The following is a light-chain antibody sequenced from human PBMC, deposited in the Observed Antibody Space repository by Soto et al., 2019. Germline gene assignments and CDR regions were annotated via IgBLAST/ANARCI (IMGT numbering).Light chain of an antibody. CDR1: SSDVGKYDY. CDR3: NSYVAGSNV. CDR2: EVS. V-gene: IGLV2-8*01. J-gene: IGLJ1*01. Sequence: QSVLTQPPSASGSPGQSVTISCTGTSSDVGKYDYVSWFQHHPGKAPKLIIYEVSKRPSGVPDRFSGSKSGSTASLTVSGLQTEDEADYYCNSYVAGSNVXGTGTRSPS.